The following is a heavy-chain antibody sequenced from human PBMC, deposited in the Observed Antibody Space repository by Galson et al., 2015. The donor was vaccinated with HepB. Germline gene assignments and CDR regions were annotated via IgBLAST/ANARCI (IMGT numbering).Heavy chain of an antibody. Sequence: SLRLSCAASGFTFSNAWMNWVRQAPGKGLEWVGRIKSKTDGGTTDYAAPVKGRFTISRDDSKNTLYLQMNSLKTEDTAVYYCTTIWFGELNAFDIWGQGTMVTVSS. D-gene: IGHD3-10*01. CDR3: TTIWFGELNAFDI. V-gene: IGHV3-15*07. CDR2: IKSKTDGGTT. CDR1: GFTFSNAW. J-gene: IGHJ3*02.